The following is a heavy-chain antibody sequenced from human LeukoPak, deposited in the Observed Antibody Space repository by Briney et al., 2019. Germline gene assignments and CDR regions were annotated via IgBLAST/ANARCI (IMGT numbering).Heavy chain of an antibody. CDR2: ISGSGGST. V-gene: IGHV3-23*01. D-gene: IGHD6-19*01. CDR3: AKGGWYQYYFDY. Sequence: GGSLRLSCAASGFTFSSYAMSWVRQTPGKGLEWVSAISGSGGSTYYADSVKGRFTISRDNSKNTLYLQMNSLRAEDTAVYYCAKGGWYQYYFDYWGQGTLVTVSS. CDR1: GFTFSSYA. J-gene: IGHJ4*02.